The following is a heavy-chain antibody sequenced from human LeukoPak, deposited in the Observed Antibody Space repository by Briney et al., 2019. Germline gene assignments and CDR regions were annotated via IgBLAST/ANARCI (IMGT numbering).Heavy chain of an antibody. CDR1: GYTFTGYY. J-gene: IGHJ4*02. CDR3: AIVYYYDSSGLSFDY. Sequence: ASVKVSCKASGYTFTGYYMHWVRQAPGQGLEWMGWINPNSGGTNYAQKFQGRVTMTRDTSISTAYMELSRLRSDDTAVYYCAIVYYYDSSGLSFDYWGQGTLVTVSS. V-gene: IGHV1-2*02. CDR2: INPNSGGT. D-gene: IGHD3-22*01.